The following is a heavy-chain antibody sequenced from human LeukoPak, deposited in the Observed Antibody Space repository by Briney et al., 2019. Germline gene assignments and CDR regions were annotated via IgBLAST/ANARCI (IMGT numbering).Heavy chain of an antibody. CDR2: INHSGST. CDR3: ARGVTMVRGRTHYFDY. Sequence: SETLSLTCTVSSGSISSYYWSWIRQPPGKGLEWIGEINHSGSTNYNPSLKSRVTISVDTSKNQFSLKLSSVTAADTAVYYCARGVTMVRGRTHYFDYWGQGTLVTVSS. V-gene: IGHV4-34*01. CDR1: SGSISSYY. J-gene: IGHJ4*02. D-gene: IGHD3-10*01.